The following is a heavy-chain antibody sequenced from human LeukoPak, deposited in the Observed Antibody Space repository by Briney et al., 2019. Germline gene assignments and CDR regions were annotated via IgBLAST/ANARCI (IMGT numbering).Heavy chain of an antibody. CDR1: GFTFSSYS. Sequence: GGSLRLSCAASGFTFSSYSMNWVRQAPGKGLEWVSYISSSGNTIDYADSVKGRFTISSDNAKNSLYLQMVSLRAEDTAVYYCARLRGYSYGYGDYWGQGTLVTVSS. V-gene: IGHV3-48*04. CDR2: ISSSGNTI. D-gene: IGHD5-18*01. CDR3: ARLRGYSYGYGDY. J-gene: IGHJ4*02.